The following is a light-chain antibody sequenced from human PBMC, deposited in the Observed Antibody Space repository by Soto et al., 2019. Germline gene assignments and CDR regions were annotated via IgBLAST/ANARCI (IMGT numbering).Light chain of an antibody. Sequence: QSALAQPASVSGSPGQSITISCTGTTSDVGRYDYVSWFQQHPGKAPKLIIYDVSHWPSGVSDRFSGSKSGNTASLTISGLQAEDEADYYCSSFTTSTTFVFGTGTKVTV. V-gene: IGLV2-14*03. CDR3: SSFTTSTTFV. J-gene: IGLJ1*01. CDR2: DVS. CDR1: TSDVGRYDY.